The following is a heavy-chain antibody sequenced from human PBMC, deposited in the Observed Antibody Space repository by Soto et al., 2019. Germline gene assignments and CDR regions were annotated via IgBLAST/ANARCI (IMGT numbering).Heavy chain of an antibody. CDR1: GYSFTSYW. CDR2: IDPSDSYT. V-gene: IGHV5-10-1*01. CDR3: ARDVVPASSYADYYYYYGMDV. J-gene: IGHJ6*02. Sequence: PGASLKISCKGSGYSFTSYWISWVRQMSGKGLEWMGRIDPSDSYTNYSPSFQGHVTISADKSISTAYLQWSSLKASDTAMYYCARDVVPASSYADYYYYYGMDVWGQGTTVPVSS. D-gene: IGHD2-2*01.